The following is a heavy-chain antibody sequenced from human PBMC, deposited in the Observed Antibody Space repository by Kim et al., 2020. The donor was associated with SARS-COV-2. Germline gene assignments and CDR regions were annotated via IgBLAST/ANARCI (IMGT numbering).Heavy chain of an antibody. J-gene: IGHJ5*02. CDR2: IIPILGIA. CDR1: GGTFSSYT. Sequence: SVKVSCKASGGTFSSYTISWVRQAPGQGLVWMGRIIPILGIANYAQKFQGRVTITADKSTSTAYMELSSLRSEDTAVYYCATSGDSGDWFDPWGQGTLVTVSS. D-gene: IGHD2-21*01. V-gene: IGHV1-69*02. CDR3: ATSGDSGDWFDP.